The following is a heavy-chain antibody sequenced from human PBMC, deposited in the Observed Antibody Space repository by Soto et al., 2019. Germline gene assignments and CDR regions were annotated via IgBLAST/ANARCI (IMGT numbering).Heavy chain of an antibody. J-gene: IGHJ6*02. CDR1: GGSTSSGGFY. CDR2: IYYSGIS. Sequence: SETLSLTCTVSGGSTSSGGFYWSWIRQHPGKGLEWIGYIYYSGISYYNPSLKSRVSISLDTSRNQFSMTLNSVTDADTAVYYCARNGYTYGMAVWGQGATVTVSS. V-gene: IGHV4-31*03. CDR3: ARNGYTYGMAV. D-gene: IGHD5-18*01.